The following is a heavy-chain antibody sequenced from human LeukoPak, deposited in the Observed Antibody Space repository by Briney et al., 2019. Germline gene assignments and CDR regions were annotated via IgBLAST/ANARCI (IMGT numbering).Heavy chain of an antibody. V-gene: IGHV3-74*01. Sequence: PGGSLRLSFAASGFTFSSYWMHWVRQAPGKGLVWVSRINSDGSSTSYADSVKGRFTISRDNAENSVYLQMNSLRDEDTAVYYCARDQGHYYYYMDVWGKGTTVTVSS. J-gene: IGHJ6*03. CDR3: ARDQGHYYYYMDV. CDR2: INSDGSST. CDR1: GFTFSSYW.